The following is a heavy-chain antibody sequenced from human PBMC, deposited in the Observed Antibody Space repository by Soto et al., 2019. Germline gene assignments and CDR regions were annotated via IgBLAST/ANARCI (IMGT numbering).Heavy chain of an antibody. D-gene: IGHD5-18*01. CDR1: GGSIGSAAYY. J-gene: IGHJ4*02. Sequence: QVQLQESGPGLVKPSQTLSLTCTVSGGSIGSAAYYWSWIRQHPGEGLEWIGYISHSGSTYYNPSLKIPVIISVDTSKNQFSLSLTSVTAADTAVYYCAREYTYGSNFFDCWGQGALVTVSS. CDR3: AREYTYGSNFFDC. CDR2: ISHSGST. V-gene: IGHV4-31*01.